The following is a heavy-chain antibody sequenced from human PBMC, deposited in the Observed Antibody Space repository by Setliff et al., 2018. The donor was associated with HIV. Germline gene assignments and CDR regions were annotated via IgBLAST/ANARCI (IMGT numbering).Heavy chain of an antibody. CDR2: IYYSGST. CDR1: GGSINSYY. CDR3: ARKGNVGGWFDP. J-gene: IGHJ5*02. V-gene: IGHV4-59*01. Sequence: TSETLSLTCAVSGGSINSYYWNWIRQPPGKGLEWIGYIYYSGSTNYNPSLKSRVTISVDTSKNQFSLKLSSVTAADTAVYYCARKGNVGGWFDPWGQGTLVTVSS. D-gene: IGHD3-16*01.